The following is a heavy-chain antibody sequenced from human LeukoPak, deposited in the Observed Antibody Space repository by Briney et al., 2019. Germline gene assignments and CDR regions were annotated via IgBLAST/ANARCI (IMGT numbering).Heavy chain of an antibody. J-gene: IGHJ6*03. CDR3: ARLVRGGYGAYYYYMDV. CDR2: IYTSGST. CDR1: GGSISSYY. Sequence: SETLSLTCTVSGGSISSYYWSWIRQPAGKGLEWIGLIYTSGSTNYNPSLKSRVTMSVDTPKNQFSLKLSSVTAADTAVYYCARLVRGGYGAYYYYMDVWGKGTTVTVSS. D-gene: IGHD3-10*01. V-gene: IGHV4-4*07.